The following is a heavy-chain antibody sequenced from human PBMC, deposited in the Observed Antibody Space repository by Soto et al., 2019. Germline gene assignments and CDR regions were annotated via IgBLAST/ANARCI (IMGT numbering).Heavy chain of an antibody. CDR3: ARDSRVPIFGVVISPLLGMDV. Sequence: EVQLVESGGGLIQPGGSLRLSCAASGFTVSSNYMSWVRQAPGKGLEWVSVIYSGGSTYYADSVKGRFTISRDNSKNTLYLQMNSLRAEDTAVYYCARDSRVPIFGVVISPLLGMDVWGQGTTVTVSS. D-gene: IGHD3-3*01. V-gene: IGHV3-53*01. J-gene: IGHJ6*02. CDR2: IYSGGST. CDR1: GFTVSSNY.